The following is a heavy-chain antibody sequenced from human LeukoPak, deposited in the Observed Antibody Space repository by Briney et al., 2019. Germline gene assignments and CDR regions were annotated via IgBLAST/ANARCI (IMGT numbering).Heavy chain of an antibody. J-gene: IGHJ4*02. V-gene: IGHV3-23*01. Sequence: GGSLRLSCAASRFTFSSYSMNWVRQAPGKGLEWVSAISGSGGSTYYADSVKGRFTISRDNSKNTLYLQMNSLRAEDTAVYYCAKDLRTLLVGSSPGESDGGQGTLVTVSS. CDR3: AKDLRTLLVGSSPGESD. CDR1: RFTFSSYS. D-gene: IGHD6-6*01. CDR2: ISGSGGST.